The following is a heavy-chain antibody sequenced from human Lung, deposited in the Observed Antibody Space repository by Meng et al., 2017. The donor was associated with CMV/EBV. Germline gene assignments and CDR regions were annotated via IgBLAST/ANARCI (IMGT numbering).Heavy chain of an antibody. Sequence: SVKVSCKASVHSFIDYDIHWVRRAPGQGLEWMGRINSYGGGTNYAQQFRGRVSMTRDTSTDTAYMELSRLTSDDTAVYYCAIDGSLNGPNYYYYNGVDVWGLGTTVTVSS. CDR2: INSYGGGT. D-gene: IGHD2-2*03. J-gene: IGHJ6*02. CDR3: AIDGSLNGPNYYYYNGVDV. CDR1: VHSFIDYD. V-gene: IGHV1-2*06.